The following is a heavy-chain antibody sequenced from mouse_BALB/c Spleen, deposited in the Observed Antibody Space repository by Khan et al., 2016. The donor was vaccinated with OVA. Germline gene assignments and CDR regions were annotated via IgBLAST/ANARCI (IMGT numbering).Heavy chain of an antibody. D-gene: IGHD1-1*01. CDR2: INPSTGYT. CDR3: ARRGLRWDFDY. CDR1: GYTFINYW. V-gene: IGHV1-7*01. J-gene: IGHJ2*01. Sequence: LQQSGAELAKPGASVKMSCKASGYTFINYWILWVKQRPGQGLEWIGYINPSTGYTEYNQHFKDKATLTADKSSSTAYMQLSSLTSEDSAVYYCARRGLRWDFDYWGQGTTLTVSS.